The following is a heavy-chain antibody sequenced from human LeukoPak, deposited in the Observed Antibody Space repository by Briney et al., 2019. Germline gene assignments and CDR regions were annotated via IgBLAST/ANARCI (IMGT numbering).Heavy chain of an antibody. Sequence: GGSLRLSCEASGFTFSTFAMIWVRQPPGKGLEWVSSIFPSGGEIHYADSVRGRFTISRDNSKSTLSLQMNSLRAEDTAVYYCARDLRGSSWYEGRGNWSDPWGQGTLVTVSS. CDR3: ARDLRGSSWYEGRGNWSDP. V-gene: IGHV3-23*01. J-gene: IGHJ5*02. D-gene: IGHD6-13*01. CDR2: IFPSGGEI. CDR1: GFTFSTFA.